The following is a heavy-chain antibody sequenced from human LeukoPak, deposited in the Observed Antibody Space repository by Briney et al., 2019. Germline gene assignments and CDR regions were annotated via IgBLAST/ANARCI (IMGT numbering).Heavy chain of an antibody. D-gene: IGHD1-26*01. CDR1: GFTFKNYA. Sequence: GGSLRLSCATSGFTFKNYAMNWVRQAPGKGLEWVSYISSSGRTKYYADSVKGRFTISRDNAKNSLYLQMNSLRAEDTAVYYCARGKWEPLDYWGQGTLVTVSS. CDR2: ISSSGRTK. CDR3: ARGKWEPLDY. V-gene: IGHV3-48*03. J-gene: IGHJ4*02.